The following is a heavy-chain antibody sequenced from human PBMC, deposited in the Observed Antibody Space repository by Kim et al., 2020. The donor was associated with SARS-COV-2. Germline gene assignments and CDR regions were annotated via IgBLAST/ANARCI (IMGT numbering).Heavy chain of an antibody. CDR1: GYTFTGYY. J-gene: IGHJ4*02. V-gene: IGHV1-2*02. CDR2: INPNSGGT. CDR3: ARDVGKQWLVEYYFDY. D-gene: IGHD6-19*01. Sequence: ASVKVSCKASGYTFTGYYMHWVRQAPGQGLEWMGWINPNSGGTTYAQKFQGRVTMTRDTSISTAYMELSRLRSDDTAVYYCARDVGKQWLVEYYFDYWGQGTLVTVSS.